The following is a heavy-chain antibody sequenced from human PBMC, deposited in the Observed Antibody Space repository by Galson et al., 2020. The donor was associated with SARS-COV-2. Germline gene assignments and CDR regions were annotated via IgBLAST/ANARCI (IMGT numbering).Heavy chain of an antibody. CDR3: ARILGSITIFGVVITHFDY. CDR1: GFSLSNARMG. J-gene: IGHJ4*02. CDR2: IFSNDEK. Sequence: SGPTLVKPTETLTLTCTVSGFSLSNARMGVSWIRQPPGKALEWLAHIFSNDEKSYSTSLKSRLTISKDTSKSQVVLTMTNMDPVDTATYYGARILGSITIFGVVITHFDYWGQGTLVTVSS. D-gene: IGHD3-3*01. V-gene: IGHV2-26*01.